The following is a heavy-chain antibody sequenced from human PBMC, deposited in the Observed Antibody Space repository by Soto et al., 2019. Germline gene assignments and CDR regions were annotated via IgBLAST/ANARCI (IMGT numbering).Heavy chain of an antibody. V-gene: IGHV3-48*02. CDR1: GFTFSSYS. Sequence: GGSLRLSCAASGFTFSSYSMNWVRQAPGKGLEWVSYISSSSSTIYYADSVKGRFTISRDNAKNSLYLQMNSLRDEDTAVYYCACYDFWSGSQTIFDYWGQGTLVTVSS. D-gene: IGHD3-3*01. CDR3: ACYDFWSGSQTIFDY. J-gene: IGHJ4*02. CDR2: ISSSSSTI.